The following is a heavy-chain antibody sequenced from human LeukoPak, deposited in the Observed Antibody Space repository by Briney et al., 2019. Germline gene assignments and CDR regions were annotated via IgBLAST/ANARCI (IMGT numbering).Heavy chain of an antibody. D-gene: IGHD3-10*01. CDR1: VYSFSSYH. CDR2: INSSGGTT. Sequence: ASVKVSCKASVYSFSSYHMHWVRQAPGQGLEWMGIINSSGGTTTYAQKFQGRVTMTRDTSTYTVYMELSSLRSEDTAVYYCARGLKDLVLWFGETPFVWFDPWGQGTLVTVSS. CDR3: ARGLKDLVLWFGETPFVWFDP. V-gene: IGHV1-46*01. J-gene: IGHJ5*02.